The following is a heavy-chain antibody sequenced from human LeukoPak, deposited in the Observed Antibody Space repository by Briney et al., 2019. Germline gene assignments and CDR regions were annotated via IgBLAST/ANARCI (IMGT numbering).Heavy chain of an antibody. CDR1: GGSVSSGSYY. J-gene: IGHJ6*04. D-gene: IGHD3-10*01. CDR2: IYYSGST. CDR3: ARDRRAMVRGVPFNYGMDV. V-gene: IGHV4-61*01. Sequence: SETLSLTCTVSGGSVSSGSYYWSWIRQPPGKGLEWIGYIYYSGSTNYNPSLKSRVTISVDTSKNQFSLKLSSVTAADTAVYYRARDRRAMVRGVPFNYGMDVWGKGTTVTVSS.